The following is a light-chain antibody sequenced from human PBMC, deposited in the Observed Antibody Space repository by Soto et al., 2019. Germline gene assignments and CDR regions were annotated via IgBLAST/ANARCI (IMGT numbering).Light chain of an antibody. CDR1: SGSIASNY. J-gene: IGLJ3*02. CDR3: QSYDTGNVV. Sequence: NFMLTQPHSVSESPGKTVTISCTRSSGSIASNYVQWYQQRPGSAPTTVIYEDNRRPSGVPDRFSGSIDRSSNSASLTISGLKTEDETDYYCQSYDTGNVVFGGGTKLTVL. CDR2: EDN. V-gene: IGLV6-57*04.